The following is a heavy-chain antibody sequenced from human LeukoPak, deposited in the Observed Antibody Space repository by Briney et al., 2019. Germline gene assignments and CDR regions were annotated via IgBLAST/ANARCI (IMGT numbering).Heavy chain of an antibody. J-gene: IGHJ2*01. D-gene: IGHD6-13*01. CDR1: GGSISSGSYY. V-gene: IGHV4-61*02. CDR3: ARVRAAAGPYWYFDL. CDR2: IYTSGST. Sequence: SQTLSLTCTVSGGSISSGSYYWSWIRQPAGKGLEWIGRIYTSGSTNYNPSLKSRVTISVDTSKNQFSLKLSSVTAADTAVYYCARVRAAAGPYWYFDLWGRGTLVTVSS.